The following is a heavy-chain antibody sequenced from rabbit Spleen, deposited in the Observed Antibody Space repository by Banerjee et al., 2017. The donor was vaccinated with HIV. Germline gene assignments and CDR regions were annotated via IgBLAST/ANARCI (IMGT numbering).Heavy chain of an antibody. V-gene: IGHV1S40*01. CDR1: GFDLSSDYF. CDR2: IYTGSSGST. Sequence: QSLEESGGGLVKPGASLTLTCTASGFDLSSDYFMCWVRKAPGKGLEWIACIYTGSSGSTYYASWAKGRFTISKTSSTTVTLQMSSLTAADTATYFCARDPADYSIYGYGTWGPGTLVTVS. J-gene: IGHJ4*01. CDR3: ARDPADYSIYGYGT. D-gene: IGHD6-1*01.